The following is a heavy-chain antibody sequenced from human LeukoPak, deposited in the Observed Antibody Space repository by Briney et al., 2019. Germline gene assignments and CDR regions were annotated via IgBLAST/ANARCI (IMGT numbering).Heavy chain of an antibody. CDR2: IKQDGSEK. V-gene: IGHV3-7*01. CDR3: ARARWFGEFLNWFDP. J-gene: IGHJ5*02. Sequence: GGSLRLSCAASGFTFSSYWMSWVHQAPGKGLEWVANIKQDGSEKYYVDSVKGRFTISRDNAKNSLYLQMNSLRAEDTAVYYCARARWFGEFLNWFDPWGQGTLVTVSS. D-gene: IGHD3-10*01. CDR1: GFTFSSYW.